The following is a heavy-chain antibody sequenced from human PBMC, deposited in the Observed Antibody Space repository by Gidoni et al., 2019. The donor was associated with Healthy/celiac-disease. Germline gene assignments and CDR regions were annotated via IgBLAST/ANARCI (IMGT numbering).Heavy chain of an antibody. Sequence: QLPLQESAPGLVKRPETLSLTWTVSVCPISSRIHYCGWIRQPPGKGLEWVGGSYYSGSTYDNPSLKGRVTISVDTSKSQFSLKLSSVPAADTAVYYCARHIREWELRREYYFDYWGQGTLVTVSS. J-gene: IGHJ4*02. D-gene: IGHD1-26*01. V-gene: IGHV4-39*01. CDR2: SYYSGST. CDR1: VCPISSRIHY. CDR3: ARHIREWELRREYYFDY.